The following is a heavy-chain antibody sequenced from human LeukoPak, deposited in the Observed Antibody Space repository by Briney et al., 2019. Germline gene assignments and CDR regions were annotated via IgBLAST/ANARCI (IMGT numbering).Heavy chain of an antibody. CDR1: GGSISSYY. Sequence: SETLSLTCTVSGGSISSYYWSWIRQPPGKGLEWIGSIYYSGSTYYNPSLKSRVTISVDTSKNQFSLKLSSVTAADTAVYYCATQNPPIYDYVWGSYRQDGGIDYWGQGTLVTVSS. D-gene: IGHD3-16*02. V-gene: IGHV4-59*04. CDR2: IYYSGST. CDR3: ATQNPPIYDYVWGSYRQDGGIDY. J-gene: IGHJ4*02.